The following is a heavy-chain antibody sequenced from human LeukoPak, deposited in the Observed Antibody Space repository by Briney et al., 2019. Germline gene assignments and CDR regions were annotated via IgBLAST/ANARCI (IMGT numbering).Heavy chain of an antibody. CDR3: ARGNYDYVWGSYRPYPSYYFDY. CDR1: GGSFSGYY. V-gene: IGHV4-34*01. Sequence: SETLSLTCAVYGGSFSGYYWSRIRQPPGKGLEWIGEINHSGSTNYNPSLKSRVTISVDTSKNQFSLKLSSVTAADTAVYYCARGNYDYVWGSYRPYPSYYFDYWGQGTLVTVSS. D-gene: IGHD3-16*02. J-gene: IGHJ4*02. CDR2: INHSGST.